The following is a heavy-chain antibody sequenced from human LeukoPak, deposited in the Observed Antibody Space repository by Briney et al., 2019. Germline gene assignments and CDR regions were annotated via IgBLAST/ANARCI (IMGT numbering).Heavy chain of an antibody. CDR3: ARADSYGSILDY. CDR1: GFTFGNYW. CDR2: IDQYGRAK. J-gene: IGHJ4*02. V-gene: IGHV3-7*04. Sequence: GGSLRLSCAASGFTFGNYWMSWVRQAPGKGLEWVASIDQYGRAKYYVDSVRGRFTFSRDNTKNSLHLQMNSLRAEDTAVYYCARADSYGSILDYWGQGTRVIDSS. D-gene: IGHD5-18*01.